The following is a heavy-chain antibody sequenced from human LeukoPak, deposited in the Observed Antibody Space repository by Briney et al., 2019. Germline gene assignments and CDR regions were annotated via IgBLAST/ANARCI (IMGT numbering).Heavy chain of an antibody. V-gene: IGHV1-2*06. CDR1: GYTFTGYY. D-gene: IGHD1-26*01. CDR3: ARTPGSYYHYYYGMDV. J-gene: IGHJ6*02. CDR2: INPNSGGT. Sequence: ASVKVSCKASGYTFTGYYMHWVRQAPGQGLEWMGRINPNSGGTNYAQKFQGRVTMTRDTSISTAHMELSRLRSDDTAVYYCARTPGSYYHYYYGMDVWGQGTLVTVSS.